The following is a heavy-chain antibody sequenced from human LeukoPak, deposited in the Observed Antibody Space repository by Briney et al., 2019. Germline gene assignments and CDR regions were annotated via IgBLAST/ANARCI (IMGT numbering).Heavy chain of an antibody. CDR3: AKDRLRYSSSWYLDY. CDR2: ISYDGSNK. J-gene: IGHJ4*02. D-gene: IGHD6-13*01. CDR1: GFTFSSYG. V-gene: IGHV3-30*18. Sequence: PGGSLRLSCAASGFTFSSYGMHWVRQAPGKGLEWVAVISYDGSNKYYADSVKGRFTISRDNSKNTLYLQMNSLRAEDTAVYYCAKDRLRYSSSWYLDYWGQGTLVTVSS.